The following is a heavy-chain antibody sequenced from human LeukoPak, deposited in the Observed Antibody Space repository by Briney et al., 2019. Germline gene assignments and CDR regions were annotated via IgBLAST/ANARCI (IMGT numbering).Heavy chain of an antibody. CDR3: ARESCSGTSCYLYDF. Sequence: GGSLRLSCAASGFTFSSYWMHWVRQAPGKGLVWVSRINSDGSSTSYADSVKGRFTISRDNAKNTLYLQMNSLRAEDTAVYYCARESCSGTSCYLYDFWGQGTLVTVSS. CDR1: GFTFSSYW. D-gene: IGHD2-2*01. V-gene: IGHV3-74*01. J-gene: IGHJ4*02. CDR2: INSDGSST.